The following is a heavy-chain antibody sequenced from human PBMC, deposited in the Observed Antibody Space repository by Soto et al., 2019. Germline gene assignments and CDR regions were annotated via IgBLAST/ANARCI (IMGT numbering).Heavy chain of an antibody. CDR2: ITSNSIYI. CDR3: ARDLSGGNYYYHGLDV. V-gene: IGHV3-21*01. Sequence: EVQLVESGGGLVKPGGSLRLSCAASGFPFSNFDMNRVRHAPGKGLEWVSSITSNSIYIYYADSVKGRFTVSRDNAKNSLYLQMDSLRAEDTAVYYCARDLSGGNYYYHGLDVWGQGTTVTVSS. D-gene: IGHD1-1*01. CDR1: GFPFSNFD. J-gene: IGHJ6*02.